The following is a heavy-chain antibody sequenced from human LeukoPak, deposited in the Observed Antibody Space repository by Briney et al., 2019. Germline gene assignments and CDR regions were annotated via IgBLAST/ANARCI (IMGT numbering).Heavy chain of an antibody. CDR1: GASISSFY. CDR3: ARAHYYDSGGYFLRAFDF. V-gene: IGHV4-59*12. Sequence: SETLSLTCTVSGASISSFYWSWIRQSPGKGLEWIGYISYSGDLNYNPSLRSRVTISLDTSRNQFSLRLSSVTAADTAVYYCARAHYYDSGGYFLRAFDFWGQGTLVTVSS. J-gene: IGHJ3*01. D-gene: IGHD3-22*01. CDR2: ISYSGDL.